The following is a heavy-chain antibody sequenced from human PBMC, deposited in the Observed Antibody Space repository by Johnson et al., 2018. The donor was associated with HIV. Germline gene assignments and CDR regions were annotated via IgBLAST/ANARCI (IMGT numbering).Heavy chain of an antibody. Sequence: QVQLVESGGGVVQPGRSLRLSCAASGFTFSTYAMHWVRQAPGKGLEWVAAISYDGSNKYYADSVKGRFTISRDNSKNTLYLQMNSLRAEDTAVYYCAREVAGDYGDSPGAFDIWGQGTMVTVSS. CDR1: GFTFSTYA. CDR3: AREVAGDYGDSPGAFDI. J-gene: IGHJ3*02. D-gene: IGHD4-17*01. V-gene: IGHV3-30*14. CDR2: ISYDGSNK.